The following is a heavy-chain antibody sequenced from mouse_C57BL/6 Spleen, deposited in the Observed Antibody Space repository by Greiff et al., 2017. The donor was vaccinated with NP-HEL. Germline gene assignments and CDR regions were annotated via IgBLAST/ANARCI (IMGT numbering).Heavy chain of an antibody. J-gene: IGHJ2*01. CDR2: IYPGDGDT. Sequence: QVQLQQSGAELVKPGASVKISCKASGYAFSSYWMNWVKQRPGKGLEWIGQIYPGDGDTNYNGKFKGKATLTADKSSSTAYMQLSSLTSEDSAVYFGARPWGTYYSNFDYWGQGTTLTVSS. V-gene: IGHV1-80*01. CDR1: GYAFSSYW. CDR3: ARPWGTYYSNFDY. D-gene: IGHD2-5*01.